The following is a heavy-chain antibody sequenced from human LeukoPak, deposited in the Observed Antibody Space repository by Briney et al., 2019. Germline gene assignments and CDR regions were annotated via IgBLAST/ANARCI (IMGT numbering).Heavy chain of an antibody. CDR3: AREIGSSVDAFDI. D-gene: IGHD6-13*01. J-gene: IGHJ3*02. CDR1: GGSLSSYY. Sequence: SETLSLICTVSGGSLSSYYWSWLRQPAGKGLEWIGRIYTSGSTIYNPSHKSRVTMSVDTSKNQFSLTLSSVTAADTAVYYGAREIGSSVDAFDIWGQGTMVTVSS. V-gene: IGHV4-4*07. CDR2: IYTSGST.